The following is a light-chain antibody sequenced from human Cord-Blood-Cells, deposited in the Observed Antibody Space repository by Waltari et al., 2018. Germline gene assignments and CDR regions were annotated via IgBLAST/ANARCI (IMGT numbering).Light chain of an antibody. J-gene: IGLJ1*01. V-gene: IGLV2-14*01. CDR2: EVS. CDR3: SSYTSSSTLYV. Sequence: QSALTQPASVSGSPGQSITISCTGTSTDVGGYNYFSWYQQHPGKAPKLMIYEVSNRPSGVSNRCSGSKSGNTASLTISGLQAEDEADYYCSSYTSSSTLYVFGTGTKVTVL. CDR1: STDVGGYNY.